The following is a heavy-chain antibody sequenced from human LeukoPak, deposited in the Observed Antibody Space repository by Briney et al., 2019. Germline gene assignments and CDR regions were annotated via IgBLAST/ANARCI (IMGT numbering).Heavy chain of an antibody. V-gene: IGHV1-8*01. CDR3: AKVYSSGYYYVSSYYFGY. CDR1: GYTFTSYD. CDR2: MNPNSGNT. J-gene: IGHJ4*02. Sequence: ASVKVSCKASGYTFTSYDINWVRQATGQGLEWMGWMNPNSGNTGYAQKFQGRVTMTRNTSISTAYMELSSLRSEDTAVYYCAKVYSSGYYYVSSYYFGYWGQGTLVTVSS. D-gene: IGHD3-22*01.